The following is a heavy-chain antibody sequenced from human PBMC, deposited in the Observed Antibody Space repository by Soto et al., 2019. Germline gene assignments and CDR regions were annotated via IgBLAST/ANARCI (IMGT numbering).Heavy chain of an antibody. CDR2: IDGRGSIM. V-gene: IGHV3-48*02. CDR3: MRDRLPGDSREAFVV. J-gene: IGHJ3*01. Sequence: EVRLVESGGGLVQPGGSLILSCAASGFAFRSYSLGWVRQAPGKGLEWVAYIDGRGSIMYYAGSVEGRFAISRENAMSSLFLQLNSVIDEDTAMYYCMRDRLPGDSREAFVVWGQGTVVTVSS. CDR1: GFAFRSYS. D-gene: IGHD7-27*01.